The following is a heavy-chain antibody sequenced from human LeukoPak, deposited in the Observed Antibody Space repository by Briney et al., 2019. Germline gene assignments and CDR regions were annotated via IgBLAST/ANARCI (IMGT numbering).Heavy chain of an antibody. CDR3: ARDYPYCSSTSRYYYYGMDV. CDR1: GFTFSSYW. Sequence: GGSLRLSCAASGFTFSSYWVSWVRQAPGKGLEWVANIKQDGSEKYYVDSVKGRFTISRDNAKNSLYLQMNSLRAEDTAVYYCARDYPYCSSTSRYYYYGMDVWGQGTTVTVSS. V-gene: IGHV3-7*01. D-gene: IGHD2-2*01. CDR2: IKQDGSEK. J-gene: IGHJ6*02.